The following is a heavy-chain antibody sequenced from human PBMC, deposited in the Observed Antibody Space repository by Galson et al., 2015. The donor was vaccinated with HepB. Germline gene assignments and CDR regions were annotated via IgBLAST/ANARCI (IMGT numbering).Heavy chain of an antibody. CDR2: IRSKATNYAT. CDR1: GFTFSGSA. CDR3: IRMADLSGYSSS. Sequence: SLRLSCAASGFTFSGSAIHWVRQTSGKGLEWVGHIRSKATNYATAYAASLKGRFTISRDDSKSTAYLHMKSLKTEDTAVYYCIRMADLSGYSSSWGQGTLVTVSS. D-gene: IGHD6-13*01. J-gene: IGHJ4*02. V-gene: IGHV3-73*01.